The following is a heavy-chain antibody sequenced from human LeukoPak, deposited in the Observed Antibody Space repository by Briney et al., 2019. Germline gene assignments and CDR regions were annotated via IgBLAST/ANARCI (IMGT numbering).Heavy chain of an antibody. CDR3: ARSVTIDGVGDGFDI. CDR2: IYYSGST. D-gene: IGHD5-18*01. V-gene: IGHV4-31*02. J-gene: IGHJ3*02. Sequence: SWVRPHPGKGLEWTGYIYYSGSTYYNPSLKSRATISVDTSKNHFSLKLSTVTAADTAVYYCARSVTIDGVGDGFDIWGQGTMVTVSS.